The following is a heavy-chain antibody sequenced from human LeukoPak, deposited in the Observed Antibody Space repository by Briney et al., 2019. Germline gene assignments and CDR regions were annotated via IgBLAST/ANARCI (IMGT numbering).Heavy chain of an antibody. CDR2: FYSGGST. Sequence: GGSLRLSCAASGLIVRSNHMGWVRQAPGKGLEWVSVFYSGGSTYYADSVKGRFTISRDNSKNTLDLQMNSLRAEDTAVYYCARGYSNYYYYGMDVWGQGTTVTVSS. D-gene: IGHD4-11*01. CDR1: GLIVRSNH. J-gene: IGHJ6*02. V-gene: IGHV3-53*01. CDR3: ARGYSNYYYYGMDV.